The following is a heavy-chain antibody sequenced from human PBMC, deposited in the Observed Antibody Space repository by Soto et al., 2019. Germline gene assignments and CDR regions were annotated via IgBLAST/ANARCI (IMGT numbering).Heavy chain of an antibody. CDR1: GYTFTSYA. CDR2: INAGNGNT. CDR3: ARDHITMVRGVIITEIDY. J-gene: IGHJ4*02. V-gene: IGHV1-3*01. Sequence: QVQLVQSGAEVKKPGASVKVSCKASGYTFTSYAMHWVRQAPGQRLEWMGWINAGNGNTKYSQKFQGRVTITRDTSASTAYMELSSLRSEDTAVYYCARDHITMVRGVIITEIDYWGQGTLVTVSS. D-gene: IGHD3-10*01.